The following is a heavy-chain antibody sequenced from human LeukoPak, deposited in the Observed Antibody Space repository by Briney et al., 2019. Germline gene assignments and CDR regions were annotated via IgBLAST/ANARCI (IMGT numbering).Heavy chain of an antibody. Sequence: GASVKVSCKASGYTFSSYGISWVRQAPGQGLEWMGWISVYNGNTDYAQKLQGRVTMTTDTSTSTAYMELRSLRSDDTAVYYCARGGHSSSWGGGSPMDVWGKGTTVTISS. CDR3: ARGGHSSSWGGGSPMDV. D-gene: IGHD6-13*01. J-gene: IGHJ6*04. CDR2: ISVYNGNT. CDR1: GYTFSSYG. V-gene: IGHV1-18*01.